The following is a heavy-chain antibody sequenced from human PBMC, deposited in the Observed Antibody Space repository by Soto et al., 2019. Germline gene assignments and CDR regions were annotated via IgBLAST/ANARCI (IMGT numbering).Heavy chain of an antibody. J-gene: IGHJ6*02. V-gene: IGHV4-31*03. D-gene: IGHD6-25*01. CDR2: IYYSGST. CDR1: GGSISSVGHY. CDR3: ARESGGYDSSTRYGLDV. Sequence: PSETLSLTCSVSGGSISSVGHYWTWIRQQTGKGLEWIGYIYYSGSTDYNPSLKSRVTISVDRSKNQFSLNLSSVTAADAAIYYCARESGGYDSSTRYGLDVWGQGTTVTVSS.